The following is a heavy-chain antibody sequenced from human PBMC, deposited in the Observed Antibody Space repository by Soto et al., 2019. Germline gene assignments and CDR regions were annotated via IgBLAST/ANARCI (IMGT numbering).Heavy chain of an antibody. CDR1: GFTFSSYW. D-gene: IGHD5-12*01. CDR2: IKGDGSET. V-gene: IGHV3-74*01. CDR3: LRGNSGYGNFDY. Sequence: GSLRLSCAASGFTFSSYWMHWVRQAPGKGLVWVSRIKGDGSETNYADSVKGRFTISRDNAKNTLYLQLNSLRAEDTAVYYCLRGNSGYGNFDYWGQGTRVTVSS. J-gene: IGHJ4*02.